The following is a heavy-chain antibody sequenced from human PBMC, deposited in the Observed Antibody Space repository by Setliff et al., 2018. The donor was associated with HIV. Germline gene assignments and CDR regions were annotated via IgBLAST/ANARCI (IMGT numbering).Heavy chain of an antibody. CDR1: GASFVGDNH. Sequence: TLSLTCAVSGASFVGDNHWSWIRQTPERGLEWIAYFMYTDIHYVNYLNYRNPSLASRLSISVDKSKNQFSLTLSSVTAADTAVYYCARVRSDWYNVRPYYFDLWGQGTPVT. J-gene: IGHJ4*02. D-gene: IGHD6-19*01. V-gene: IGHV4-30-4*01. CDR2: FMYTDIHYVNYLN. CDR3: ARVRSDWYNVRPYYFDL.